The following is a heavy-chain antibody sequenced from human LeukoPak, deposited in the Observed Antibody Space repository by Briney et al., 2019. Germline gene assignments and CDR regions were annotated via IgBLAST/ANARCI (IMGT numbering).Heavy chain of an antibody. Sequence: SETLSLTRAVYGGSFSGYYWSWIRQPPGKGLEWIGEINRSGSTNYNPSLKSRVTISVDTSKNQFSLKLSSVTAADTVVYYCARVLHDSSGYLYDYWGQGTLVTVSS. CDR2: INRSGST. V-gene: IGHV4-34*01. CDR1: GGSFSGYY. D-gene: IGHD3-22*01. J-gene: IGHJ4*02. CDR3: ARVLHDSSGYLYDY.